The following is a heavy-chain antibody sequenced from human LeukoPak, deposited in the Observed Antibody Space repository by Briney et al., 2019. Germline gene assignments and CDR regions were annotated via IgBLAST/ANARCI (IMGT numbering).Heavy chain of an antibody. V-gene: IGHV4-39*07. CDR2: IYYTEST. Sequence: PSETLSLTCTVSGGSISSSSYYWGWIRQPPGKGLEWIGNIYYTESTYYNPSLKSRVTISVDTSKNQFSLKLSSVTAADTAVYYCASDAPGLLGYWGQGTLVTVSS. CDR1: GGSISSSSYY. CDR3: ASDAPGLLGY. J-gene: IGHJ4*02. D-gene: IGHD2-21*02.